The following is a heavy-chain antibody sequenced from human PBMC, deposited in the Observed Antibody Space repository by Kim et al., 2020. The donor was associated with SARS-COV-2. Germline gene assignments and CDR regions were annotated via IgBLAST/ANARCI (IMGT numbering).Heavy chain of an antibody. CDR1: GFTVSSNY. CDR2: LFGGGST. V-gene: IGHV3-53*04. D-gene: IGHD1-1*01. Sequence: GGSLRLSCAASGFTVSSNYMSWVRQAPGKGLEWVSVLFGGGSTYYADSVKGRFTISRHNSKNTLYLQMNSLRAEDTAVYYCARGGSTTYYYFDSWGQGTLVTVSS. CDR3: ARGGSTTYYYFDS. J-gene: IGHJ4*02.